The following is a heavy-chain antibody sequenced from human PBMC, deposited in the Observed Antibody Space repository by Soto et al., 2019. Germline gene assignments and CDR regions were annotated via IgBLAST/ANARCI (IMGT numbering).Heavy chain of an antibody. Sequence: SETLSLTCTVSGGSISSGGYYWSWIRQHPGKGLEWIGYIYYSGSTYYNPSLKSRVTISVDTSKNQFSLKLSSVTAADTAVYYCARVLRYGSGSYYNRTGFYMDVWGKGTTVTVSS. CDR3: ARVLRYGSGSYYNRTGFYMDV. V-gene: IGHV4-31*03. J-gene: IGHJ6*03. D-gene: IGHD3-10*01. CDR2: IYYSGST. CDR1: GGSISSGGYY.